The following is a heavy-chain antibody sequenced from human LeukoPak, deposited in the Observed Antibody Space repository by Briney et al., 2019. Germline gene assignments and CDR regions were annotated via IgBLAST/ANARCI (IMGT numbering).Heavy chain of an antibody. V-gene: IGHV3-23*01. CDR3: AKDSVVEMAIYFDY. J-gene: IGHJ4*02. Sequence: PGGSLRLSCAASGFTFSSYAMSWVRQAPGKGLEWVSAISGSGGSTYYADSVKGRFTISRDNSKNTLYLQMNSLRAEDTAVYYYAKDSVVEMAIYFDYWGQGTLVTVSS. CDR2: ISGSGGST. CDR1: GFTFSSYA. D-gene: IGHD5-24*01.